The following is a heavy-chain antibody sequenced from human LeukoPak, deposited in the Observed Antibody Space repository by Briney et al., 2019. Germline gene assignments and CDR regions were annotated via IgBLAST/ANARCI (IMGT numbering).Heavy chain of an antibody. CDR1: GGSFSGYY. J-gene: IGHJ6*03. CDR3: ASLYSSGWSPPRYYYMDV. D-gene: IGHD6-19*01. Sequence: SETLSLTCAVYGGSFSGYYWSWIRQPPGKGLEWIGEINHSGSTNYNPSLKSRVTISVDTSKNQFSLKLSSVTAADTAVYYCASLYSSGWSPPRYYYMDVWGKGTTVTVSS. CDR2: INHSGST. V-gene: IGHV4-34*01.